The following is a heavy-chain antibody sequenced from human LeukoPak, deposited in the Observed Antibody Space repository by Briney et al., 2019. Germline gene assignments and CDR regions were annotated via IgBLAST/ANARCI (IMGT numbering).Heavy chain of an antibody. V-gene: IGHV4-61*01. CDR1: GGSVSSGSYY. CDR3: ARGGRKGFDP. Sequence: SETLSLTCTVSGGSVSSGSYYWSWIRQPPGRGLEWIGYIYYSGSTNYNPSLKSRVTISVDTSKNQFSLKLSSVTAADTAVYYCARGGRKGFDPWGQGTLVTVSS. D-gene: IGHD1-14*01. J-gene: IGHJ5*02. CDR2: IYYSGST.